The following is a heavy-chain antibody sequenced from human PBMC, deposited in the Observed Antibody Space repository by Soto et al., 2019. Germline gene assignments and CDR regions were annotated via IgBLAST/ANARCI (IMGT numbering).Heavy chain of an antibody. D-gene: IGHD1-26*01. J-gene: IGHJ4*02. CDR3: ARAEMGATTYLHY. CDR1: GYTFTTYA. V-gene: IGHV1-3*01. CDR2: INAGNGDA. Sequence: GASVKVSCKASGYTFTTYAMHWVRQAPGQRLEWMGWINAGNGDAKHSQKFQGRVTITRDTSATTAYMELNNLRSEDTAVYYCARAEMGATTYLHYWGQGTLVTVSS.